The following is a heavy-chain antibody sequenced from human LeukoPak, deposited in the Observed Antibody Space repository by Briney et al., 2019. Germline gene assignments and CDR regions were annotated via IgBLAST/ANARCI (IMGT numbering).Heavy chain of an antibody. CDR2: IYTSGST. CDR3: ARGRGGYSYGSRKPDY. D-gene: IGHD5-18*01. Sequence: SETLSLTCTVSGGSISGDYWSWIRQPAGTGLEWIGRIYTSGSTIYNPSLKSRVTMSVDTSKNQFSLRLNSVTAADTAVYYCARGRGGYSYGSRKPDYWGQGTLVTVSS. V-gene: IGHV4-4*07. CDR1: GGSISGDY. J-gene: IGHJ4*02.